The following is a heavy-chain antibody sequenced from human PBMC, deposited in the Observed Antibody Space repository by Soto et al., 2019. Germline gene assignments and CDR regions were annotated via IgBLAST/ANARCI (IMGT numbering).Heavy chain of an antibody. CDR3: AHETRDAYNFEAAGFDP. CDR1: GFSLSTSGVG. Sequence: QITLKESGPTLVKPTQTLTLTCTFSGFSLSTSGVGVGWIRQPPGKALEWLALIYWDDDKRYSPSLKSRLTITKXLSXNXEVLTMTDMDPVDTATYSCAHETRDAYNFEAAGFDPWGQGTLVTVSS. J-gene: IGHJ5*02. CDR2: IYWDDDK. D-gene: IGHD3-16*01. V-gene: IGHV2-5*02.